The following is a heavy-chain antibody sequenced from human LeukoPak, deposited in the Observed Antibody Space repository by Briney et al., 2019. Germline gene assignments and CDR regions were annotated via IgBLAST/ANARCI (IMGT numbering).Heavy chain of an antibody. CDR3: ATGKFQLGELSLVYFDY. J-gene: IGHJ4*02. D-gene: IGHD3-16*02. CDR2: IIPIFGTA. CDR1: GGTFSSYA. V-gene: IGHV1-69*13. Sequence: SVKVSCKASGGTFSSYAISWVRQAPGQGLEWMGGIIPIFGTANYAQKFQGRVTITADESTSTAYMELSSLRSEDTAVYYCATGKFQLGELSLVYFDYWGQGTLVTVSS.